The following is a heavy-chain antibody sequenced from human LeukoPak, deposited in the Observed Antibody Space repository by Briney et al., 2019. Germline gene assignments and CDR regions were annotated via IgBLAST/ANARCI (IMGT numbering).Heavy chain of an antibody. CDR1: GFTFSSYA. D-gene: IGHD1-26*01. V-gene: IGHV3-23*01. CDR2: ISGSGGST. Sequence: GGSLRLSCAASGFTFSSYAMSWVRQAPGKGLEWVSAISGSGGSTYYADSVKGRFTISRDNSKNTLYLQMNSLRAKDTAVYYCAKSGRRWELLRNYFDYWGQGTLVTVSS. J-gene: IGHJ4*02. CDR3: AKSGRRWELLRNYFDY.